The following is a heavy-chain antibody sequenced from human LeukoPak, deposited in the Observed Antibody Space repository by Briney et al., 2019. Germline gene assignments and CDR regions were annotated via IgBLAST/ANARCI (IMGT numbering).Heavy chain of an antibody. CDR3: ARGGSSGWYSYYYYGMDV. CDR1: GYTFTSYD. V-gene: IGHV1-8*01. Sequence: ASVKVSCKASGYTFTSYDINWVQQATGQGLEWMGWMNPNSGNTGYAQKFQGRVTMTRNTSISTAYMELSSLRSEDTAVYYCARGGSSGWYSYYYYGMDVWGQGTTVTVSS. D-gene: IGHD6-19*01. J-gene: IGHJ6*02. CDR2: MNPNSGNT.